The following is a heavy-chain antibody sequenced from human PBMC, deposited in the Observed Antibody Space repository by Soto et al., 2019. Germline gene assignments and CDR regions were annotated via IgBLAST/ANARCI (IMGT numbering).Heavy chain of an antibody. V-gene: IGHV4-34*01. CDR3: ARELPQRRGRNMDV. CDR1: GGSFSGYY. J-gene: IGHJ6*02. Sequence: PSETLSLTCAAYGGSFSGYYWSWIRQPPGKGLEWIGEINHSGSTNYNPSLKSRVTISVDTSKNQFSLNLSSVTAADTAVYYCARELPQRRGRNMDVWGQGTTVTVSS. D-gene: IGHD3-16*01. CDR2: INHSGST.